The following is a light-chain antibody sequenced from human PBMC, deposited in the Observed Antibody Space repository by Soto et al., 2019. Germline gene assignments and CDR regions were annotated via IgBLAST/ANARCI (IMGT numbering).Light chain of an antibody. CDR1: QSISSL. J-gene: IGKJ1*01. Sequence: DIQMTQPPSTLSASVGDRVTISCRASQSISSLLSWYQQKPGKAPKLLIYKASSLESGVPSRFSGSGSGTEFTLTISSLQPDDFATYYCQQYNSYPWTFGQGTKVDIK. CDR2: KAS. V-gene: IGKV1-5*03. CDR3: QQYNSYPWT.